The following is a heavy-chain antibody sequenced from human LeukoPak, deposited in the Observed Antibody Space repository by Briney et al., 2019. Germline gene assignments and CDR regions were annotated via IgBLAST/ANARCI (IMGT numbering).Heavy chain of an antibody. CDR1: GGSFSGYY. Sequence: SETLSLTCAVCGGSFSGYYWSWIRQPPGKGLEWIGEINHSGSTNYNPSLKSRVTISVDTSKNQFSLKLSSVTAADTAVYYCARLLYYYDSSGYSLYYYYYMDVWGKGTTVTISS. V-gene: IGHV4-34*01. J-gene: IGHJ6*03. CDR3: ARLLYYYDSSGYSLYYYYYMDV. D-gene: IGHD3-22*01. CDR2: INHSGST.